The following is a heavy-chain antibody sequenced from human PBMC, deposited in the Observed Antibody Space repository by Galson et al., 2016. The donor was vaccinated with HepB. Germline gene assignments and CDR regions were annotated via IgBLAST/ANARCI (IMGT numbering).Heavy chain of an antibody. V-gene: IGHV3-13*04. CDR3: ARESTGRGVDAFDI. D-gene: IGHD3-16*01. J-gene: IGHJ3*02. Sequence: SLRLSCAASGFTFSRYDMHWVCQVTGKGLQWVSAIGSAGDTYYSGSVKGRFTISRENAKNSLYLQMNSLRAGDTAVYYCARESTGRGVDAFDIWGQGTMVTVSS. CDR1: GFTFSRYD. CDR2: IGSAGDT.